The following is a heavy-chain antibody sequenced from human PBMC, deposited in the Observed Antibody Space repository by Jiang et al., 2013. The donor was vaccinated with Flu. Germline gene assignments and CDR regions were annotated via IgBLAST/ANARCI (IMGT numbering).Heavy chain of an antibody. V-gene: IGHV1-2*02. D-gene: IGHD2-15*01. CDR3: AGRTGGTWNDAFDI. CDR1: GYTFSGYH. J-gene: IGHJ3*02. CDR2: IHPNTGDT. Sequence: SGAEVKKPGASVKVSCKASGYTFSGYHLFWVRQAPGGGLEWMGWIHPNTGDTKYAENFQGRVTLTSDTSTSTAYMDLSSLRSDDTAVYYCAGRTGGTWNDAFDIWGQGTMVTVSS.